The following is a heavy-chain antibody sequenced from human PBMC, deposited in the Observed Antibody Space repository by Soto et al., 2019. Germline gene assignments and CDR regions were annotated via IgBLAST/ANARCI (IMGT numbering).Heavy chain of an antibody. Sequence: QVQLQESGPGLVKPSQTLSLTCTVSGGSISSGGYYWSWIRQHPGKGLEWIGYIYYSGSTYYNPSLKSRVTISVDTSKNQFSLKLSSVTAADTAVYYCARGHVGGRFDWFWVDPWGQGTLVTVSS. J-gene: IGHJ5*02. CDR2: IYYSGST. D-gene: IGHD3-9*01. CDR3: ARGHVGGRFDWFWVDP. CDR1: GGSISSGGYY. V-gene: IGHV4-31*03.